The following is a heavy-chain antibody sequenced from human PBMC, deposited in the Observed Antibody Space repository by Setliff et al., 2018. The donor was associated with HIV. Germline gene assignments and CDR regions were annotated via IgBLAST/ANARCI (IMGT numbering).Heavy chain of an antibody. V-gene: IGHV3-74*01. D-gene: IGHD2-15*01. CDR1: GFTFRSYW. CDR2: ISADGSDT. J-gene: IGHJ6*02. Sequence: GGSLRLSCAASGFTFRSYWLSWARQAPGKGLVWVSRISADGSDTSYADSVKGRFTISRDNAKNSLYLQMNSLRAEDTAVYYCANPRIFSSMDVWGQGTTVTVSS. CDR3: ANPRIFSSMDV.